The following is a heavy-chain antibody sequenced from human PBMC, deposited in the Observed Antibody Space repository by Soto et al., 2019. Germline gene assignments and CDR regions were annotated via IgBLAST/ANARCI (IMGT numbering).Heavy chain of an antibody. D-gene: IGHD3-22*01. Sequence: GGSLRLSCAASGFTFSTYNMNWVRQAPGKGLGWVSYISDSSSTIHYADSVKGRFTISRDNAKNSLYLQMNSLRAEDTAVYYCARDDYPYYDDSSGYHFDYWGQGALVTVSS. J-gene: IGHJ4*02. V-gene: IGHV3-48*01. CDR3: ARDDYPYYDDSSGYHFDY. CDR1: GFTFSTYN. CDR2: ISDSSSTI.